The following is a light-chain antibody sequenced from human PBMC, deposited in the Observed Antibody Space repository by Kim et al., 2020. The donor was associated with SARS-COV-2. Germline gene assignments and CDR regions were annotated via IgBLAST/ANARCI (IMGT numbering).Light chain of an antibody. J-gene: IGKJ1*01. CDR1: QSISTN. CDR2: DAS. CDR3: QQRSIWSAT. V-gene: IGKV3-11*01. Sequence: EIVLTQSPVTLSLSPGERATLSCRASQSISTNLAWYQQRPGQAPRLLIYDASTRATGIPARFSGSGSGTDFTLTISSLEPEDFAVYYCQQRSIWSATFDRGTKVDIK.